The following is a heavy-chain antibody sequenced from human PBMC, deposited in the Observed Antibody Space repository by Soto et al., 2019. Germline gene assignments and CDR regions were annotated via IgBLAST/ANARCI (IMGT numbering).Heavy chain of an antibody. Sequence: KSSETLSLTCTVSGGSINNYYWSWIRQPAGKGLEWIGRIYTSGSTNYNPSLKSRVTMSVDTSKNQFSLKLSSVTAADTAVYYCARDFRMIAAAGFDYWGQGTLVTVSS. CDR3: ARDFRMIAAAGFDY. V-gene: IGHV4-4*07. D-gene: IGHD6-13*01. CDR2: IYTSGST. J-gene: IGHJ4*02. CDR1: GGSINNYY.